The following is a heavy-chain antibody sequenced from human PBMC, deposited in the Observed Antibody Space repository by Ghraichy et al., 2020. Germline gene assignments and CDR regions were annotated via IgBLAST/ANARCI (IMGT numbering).Heavy chain of an antibody. D-gene: IGHD6-19*01. J-gene: IGHJ4*02. CDR1: GYIFTSYA. V-gene: IGHV1-18*04. CDR2: ISVYNNNT. CDR3: ARGGILGIPVDYFDS. Sequence: ASVKVSCKASGYIFTSYAISWVRQAPGQGLEWMGWISVYNNNTKYVQKFQGRVTMTTDTSTRTAFMELRSLRSDDTAVYFCARGGILGIPVDYFDSWGQGTLVTVSS.